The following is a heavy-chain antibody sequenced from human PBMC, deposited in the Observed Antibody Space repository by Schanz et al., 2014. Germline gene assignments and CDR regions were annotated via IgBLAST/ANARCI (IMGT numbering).Heavy chain of an antibody. CDR2: ISYSGST. V-gene: IGHV4-31*03. J-gene: IGHJ6*02. Sequence: QVQLQESGPGLVKPSETLSLTCSVSGGSISGYYWDWIRLLPGKGLEWIGYISYSGSTSFNPSLKSRLTMSVDTSKNQFSLRLSSVTAADTAVYYCARHGGIPYYPMDVWGQGTTVTVSS. D-gene: IGHD3-16*01. CDR1: GGSISGYY. CDR3: ARHGGIPYYPMDV.